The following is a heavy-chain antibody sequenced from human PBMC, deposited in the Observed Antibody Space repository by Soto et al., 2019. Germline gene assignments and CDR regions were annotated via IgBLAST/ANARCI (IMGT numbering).Heavy chain of an antibody. J-gene: IGHJ4*02. CDR2: IGTAGDT. D-gene: IGHD2-15*01. CDR1: GFTFSGFD. V-gene: IGHV3-13*01. CDR3: AKGQEVGAHFFDS. Sequence: GGSLRLSCEASGFTFSGFDMHWVRQPTGKGLEWVSTIGTAGDTYYAVSVKGRFTISRDNAKNSLSLQMNSLRAGDTAVYFCAKGQEVGAHFFDSWGQGTQVTVSS.